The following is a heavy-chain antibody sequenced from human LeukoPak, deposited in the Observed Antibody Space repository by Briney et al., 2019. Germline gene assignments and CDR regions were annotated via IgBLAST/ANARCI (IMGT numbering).Heavy chain of an antibody. J-gene: IGHJ4*02. Sequence: SETLSLTCTVSGGSISSSSYYWGWIRQPPGKGLEWIGSIYYSGSTYYNPSLKSRVTISVDTSKNQFSLKLSSVTAADTAVYYCARGYSGSYLAKWGQGTLVTVSS. V-gene: IGHV4-39*07. CDR2: IYYSGST. D-gene: IGHD1-26*01. CDR1: GGSISSSSYY. CDR3: ARGYSGSYLAK.